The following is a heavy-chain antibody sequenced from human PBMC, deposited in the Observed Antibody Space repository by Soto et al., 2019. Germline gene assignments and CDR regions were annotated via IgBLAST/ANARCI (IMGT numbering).Heavy chain of an antibody. CDR3: AKDLGGSADY. V-gene: IGHV3-30*18. D-gene: IGHD1-26*01. J-gene: IGHJ4*02. CDR1: GFTFSSYG. CDR2: ISYDGSNK. Sequence: ESGGGVVQPGRSLRLSCAASGFTFSSYGMHWVRQAPGKGLEWVAVISYDGSNKYYADSVKGRFTISRDNSKNTLYLQMNSLRAEDTAVYYCAKDLGGSADYWGQGTLVTVSS.